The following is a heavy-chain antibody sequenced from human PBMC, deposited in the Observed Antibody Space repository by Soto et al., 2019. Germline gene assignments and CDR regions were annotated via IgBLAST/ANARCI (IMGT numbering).Heavy chain of an antibody. J-gene: IGHJ4*02. D-gene: IGHD4-17*01. Sequence: EVQLVESGGGLVQPGGSLRLSCAASGFTFSSYWMHWVRQAPGKGLVWVSRINRDGSSTNYADSVKGRFTISRDNAKNTLYLQMNSLRAEDTAVYYCARARTVTPRNPVDYWGQGTLVSVSS. CDR2: INRDGSST. V-gene: IGHV3-74*01. CDR1: GFTFSSYW. CDR3: ARARTVTPRNPVDY.